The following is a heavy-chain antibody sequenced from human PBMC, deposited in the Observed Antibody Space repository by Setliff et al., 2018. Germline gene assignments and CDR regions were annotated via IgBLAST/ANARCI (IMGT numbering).Heavy chain of an antibody. D-gene: IGHD2-15*01. Sequence: ASVKVSCKASGYIFSSYGISWVRQAPGQGLQWMGWISSYNTDITNYAERFQGRITMTTDTSTSAAYMEPRGLRSDDTAIYYCAISTLSICSGGSCPNVFDVWGPGTLVTVSS. CDR3: AISTLSICSGGSCPNVFDV. CDR2: ISSYNTDIT. J-gene: IGHJ3*01. V-gene: IGHV1-18*01. CDR1: GYIFSSYG.